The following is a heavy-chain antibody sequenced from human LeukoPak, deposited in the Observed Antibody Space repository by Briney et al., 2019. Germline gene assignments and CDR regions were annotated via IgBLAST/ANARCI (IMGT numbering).Heavy chain of an antibody. CDR3: ASHDTTVTFFDY. V-gene: IGHV4-59*08. Sequence: SETLSLTCTVSGGSISSYYWSWIRQPPGKGLEWIGYISYSGSTNYNPSLKSRVTISVDTSKNQFSLKLNSVTAADTAVYYCASHDTTVTFFDYWGQGTLVTVSS. CDR2: ISYSGST. D-gene: IGHD4-17*01. J-gene: IGHJ4*02. CDR1: GGSISSYY.